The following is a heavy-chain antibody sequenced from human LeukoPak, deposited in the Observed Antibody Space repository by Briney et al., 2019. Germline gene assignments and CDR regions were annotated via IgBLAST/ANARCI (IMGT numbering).Heavy chain of an antibody. Sequence: GGSLRLSCSAFGFAFDKYAMNWVRQAPEKGLEWVSSIDSDSARTYYADSVKGRFTISRDDSKNTLYLQMNSLRAEDTAVYYCARARARGYYYFDYWGQGTLVTVSS. CDR1: GFAFDKYA. CDR2: IDSDSART. CDR3: ARARARGYYYFDY. D-gene: IGHD3-22*01. V-gene: IGHV3-23*01. J-gene: IGHJ4*02.